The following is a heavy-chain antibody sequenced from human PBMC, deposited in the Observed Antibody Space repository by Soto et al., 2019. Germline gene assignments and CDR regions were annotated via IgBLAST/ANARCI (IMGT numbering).Heavy chain of an antibody. CDR3: ARVSRQRLVFDY. D-gene: IGHD6-13*01. Sequence: QVQLQESGPGLVKPSETLSLTCTVSGGSISSYYWSWIRQPPGKGLEWIGYIYYSGSTNYNPSLKSRVTISVDTSKNQFSLKLSSVTAADTAVYYCARVSRQRLVFDYWGQGTLVTVSS. V-gene: IGHV4-59*01. CDR1: GGSISSYY. J-gene: IGHJ4*02. CDR2: IYYSGST.